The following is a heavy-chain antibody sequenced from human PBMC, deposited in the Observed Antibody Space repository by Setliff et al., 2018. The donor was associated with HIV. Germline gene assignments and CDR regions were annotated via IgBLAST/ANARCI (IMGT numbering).Heavy chain of an antibody. V-gene: IGHV4-38-2*01. J-gene: IGHJ6*03. CDR2: IYHSGST. CDR1: GYSISSAYY. Sequence: NPSETLSLTCAVSGYSISSAYYWGWIRQPPGKGLEWIGSIYHSGSTYYNPSLKSRVTMSVDTSKNQFSLRLSSVTAADTAVYYCVRVSCSSWYSIPRNYYYSMDVWGEGTTVTVSS. D-gene: IGHD6-13*01. CDR3: VRVSCSSWYSIPRNYYYSMDV.